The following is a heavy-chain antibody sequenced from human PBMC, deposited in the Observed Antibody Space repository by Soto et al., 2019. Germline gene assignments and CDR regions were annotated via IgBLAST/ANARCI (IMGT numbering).Heavy chain of an antibody. CDR3: ARDVGYYDSSGDETGFVSV. D-gene: IGHD3-22*01. V-gene: IGHV4-31*03. CDR2: IYYSGST. CDR1: GGSISSGGYY. Sequence: PSETLSLTCTVSGGSISSGGYYWSWIRQHPGKGLEWIGYIYYSGSTYYNPSLKSRVTISVDTSKNQFSLKLSSVTAADTAVYYCARDVGYYDSSGDETGFVSVWGQGTLVTVSS. J-gene: IGHJ4*02.